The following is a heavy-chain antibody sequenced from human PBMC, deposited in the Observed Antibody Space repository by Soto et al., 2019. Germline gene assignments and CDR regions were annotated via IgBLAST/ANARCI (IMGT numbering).Heavy chain of an antibody. CDR2: IWYDGSNK. J-gene: IGHJ3*02. D-gene: IGHD3-3*01. V-gene: IGHV3-33*08. CDR1: GFTFSSYG. CDR3: ARPRLADSDAFDI. Sequence: GGSLRLSCAASGFTFSSYGMHWVRQAPGKGLEWVAVIWYDGSNKYYADSVKGRFTISRDNSKNTLYLQMNSLRAEDTAVYYCARPRLADSDAFDIWGQGTMVTVSS.